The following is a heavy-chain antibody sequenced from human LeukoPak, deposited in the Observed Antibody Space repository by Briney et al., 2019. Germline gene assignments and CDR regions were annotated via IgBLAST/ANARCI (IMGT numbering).Heavy chain of an antibody. J-gene: IGHJ4*02. D-gene: IGHD3-10*01. CDR3: ARVGRGVRGVIIGVDY. V-gene: IGHV4-59*08. CDR1: GGSMSTYY. Sequence: PSETLSLTCTVSGGSMSTYYWSWVRQPPGKGLEWIGYIYSSGSTNYNPSLKSRVTISIDTSKNQFSLKLSSVTAADTAVYYCARVGRGVRGVIIGVDYWGQGTLVTVSS. CDR2: IYSSGST.